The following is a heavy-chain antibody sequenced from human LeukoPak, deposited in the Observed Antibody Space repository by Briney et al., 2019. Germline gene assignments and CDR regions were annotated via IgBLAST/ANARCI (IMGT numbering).Heavy chain of an antibody. CDR2: ISSSSNYI. CDR1: GFTFSSYD. CDR3: ARGTLGAWGW. J-gene: IGHJ4*02. D-gene: IGHD6-19*01. V-gene: IGHV3-21*01. Sequence: GGSLRLSCAASGFTFSSYDMNWVRQAPRKGLEWVSSISSSSNYIHYADSVKGRFTISRDNAKNSLYLQMNSPRAEDTAVYFCARGTLGAWGWWGQGTLVTVSS.